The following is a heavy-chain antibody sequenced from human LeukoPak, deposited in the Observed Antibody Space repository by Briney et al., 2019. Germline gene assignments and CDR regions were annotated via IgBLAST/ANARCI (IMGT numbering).Heavy chain of an antibody. V-gene: IGHV3-30*02. CDR2: IRYDGSSK. Sequence: PGGSLRLSCAASGFTFSSYSMNWVRQAPGKGLEWVAFIRYDGSSKYYADSVKGRFTISRDNSKNTLYLQMNSLRAEDTAVYYCAKEGAIYDILTGYHFDYWGQGTLVTVSS. CDR3: AKEGAIYDILTGYHFDY. J-gene: IGHJ4*02. D-gene: IGHD3-9*01. CDR1: GFTFSSYS.